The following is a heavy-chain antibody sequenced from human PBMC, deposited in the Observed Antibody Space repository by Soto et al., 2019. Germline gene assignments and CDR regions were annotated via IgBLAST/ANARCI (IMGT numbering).Heavy chain of an antibody. V-gene: IGHV3-23*01. D-gene: IGHD2-21*01. J-gene: IGHJ4*02. CDR1: GFRFSKYD. CDR3: ANIGHCVGDDCRMIADY. Sequence: PGGSLRLSCVASGFRFSKYDMNWVRQAPGKGLEWVSGITDSGQRTDYPDFVKGRFTVSRDNPKNTLYLQMDRLRAEDTARYYCANIGHCVGDDCRMIADYWGQGTLVTVSS. CDR2: ITDSGQRT.